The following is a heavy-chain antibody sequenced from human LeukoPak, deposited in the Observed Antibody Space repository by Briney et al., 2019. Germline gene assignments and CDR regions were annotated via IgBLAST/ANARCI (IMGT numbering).Heavy chain of an antibody. CDR2: IWYDGSNK. Sequence: GGSLRLSCTASGLIFNSHLMSWVRQAPGKGLEWVAVIWYDGSNKYYADSVKGRFTISRDNSKNTLYLQMNSLRAEDTAVYYCARGSYDSSGYLTPFAFYFDYWGQGTLVTVSS. CDR3: ARGSYDSSGYLTPFAFYFDY. D-gene: IGHD3-22*01. CDR1: GLIFNSHL. J-gene: IGHJ4*02. V-gene: IGHV3-33*08.